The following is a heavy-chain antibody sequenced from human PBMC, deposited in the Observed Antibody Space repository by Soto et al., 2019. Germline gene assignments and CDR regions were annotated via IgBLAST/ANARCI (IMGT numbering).Heavy chain of an antibody. CDR2: ISSNGGST. CDR3: ARGGYCSGGSCYLDNWFDP. J-gene: IGHJ5*02. D-gene: IGHD2-15*01. V-gene: IGHV3-64*01. CDR1: GFTFSSYA. Sequence: EVQLVESGGGLVQPGGSLRLSCAASGFTFSSYAMHWVRQAPGKGLEYVSAISSNGGSTYYANSVKGRFTISRDNSKNTLYLQMGSLRAEDMAVYYWARGGYCSGGSCYLDNWFDPWGQGTLVTVSS.